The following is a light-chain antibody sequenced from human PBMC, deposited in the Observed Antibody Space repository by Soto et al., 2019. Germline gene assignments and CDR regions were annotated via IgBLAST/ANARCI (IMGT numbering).Light chain of an antibody. V-gene: IGKV3-11*01. CDR2: DAS. J-gene: IGKJ5*01. Sequence: EIVLTQSPATLSLSPGERATLSCRASQSVSSYLAWYQQKPGQAPRLFIYDASNRATGIPARFSGSGSGTDFTLTISSLEPEDFAVYYCQQRSNWRTFGQGTRLEIK. CDR1: QSVSSY. CDR3: QQRSNWRT.